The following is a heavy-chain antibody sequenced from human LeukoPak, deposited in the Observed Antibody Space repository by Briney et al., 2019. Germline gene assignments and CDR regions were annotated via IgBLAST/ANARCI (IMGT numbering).Heavy chain of an antibody. CDR2: ISSSGTYI. J-gene: IGHJ3*02. V-gene: IGHV3-21*01. CDR3: ARDLTIGVTGAFDI. Sequence: GGSLRLSCVVSGFTFSRYSMNWVRQAPGKGLEWVSSISSSGTYIYYADSVKGRFTVSRDNAKNSLYLQMNSLRAEDTAVYYCARDLTIGVTGAFDIWGQGTMVTVSS. D-gene: IGHD4-23*01. CDR1: GFTFSRYS.